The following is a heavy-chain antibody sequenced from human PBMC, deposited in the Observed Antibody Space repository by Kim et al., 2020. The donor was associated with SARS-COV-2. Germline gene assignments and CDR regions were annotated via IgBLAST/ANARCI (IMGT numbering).Heavy chain of an antibody. V-gene: IGHV4-39*07. CDR2: IYYSGST. J-gene: IGHJ4*02. Sequence: SETLSLTCTVSGGSITNNKYYWGWIRQPPGKRLEWIGNIYYSGSTFYNPSLESRVTISVDTSKNQFSLKLRSVTAADTAVYYCAGEYTSGWSYYFDYWGQGTLVTVSS. D-gene: IGHD6-19*01. CDR1: GGSITNNKYY. CDR3: AGEYTSGWSYYFDY.